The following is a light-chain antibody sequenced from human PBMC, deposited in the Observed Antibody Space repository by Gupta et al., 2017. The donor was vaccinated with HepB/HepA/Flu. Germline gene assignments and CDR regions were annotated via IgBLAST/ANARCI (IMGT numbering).Light chain of an antibody. CDR1: QCGVSSSNNKNF. V-gene: IGKV4-1*01. Sequence: DIVMTQSPDSLAVALVARATSNCKSSQCGVSSSNNKNFLAWYQQKPGQPPKLLIYCASTRETGVPDRFSGSGSGTDFTLTISSLQAEDVAVYYCQQYYSTLFTFGRGTKVEIK. J-gene: IGKJ4*01. CDR3: QQYYSTLFT. CDR2: CAS.